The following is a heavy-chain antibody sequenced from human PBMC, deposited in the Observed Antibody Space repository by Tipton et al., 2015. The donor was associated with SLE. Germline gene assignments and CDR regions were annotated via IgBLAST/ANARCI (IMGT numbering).Heavy chain of an antibody. CDR3: AREWSSFDF. Sequence: TLSLTCAVYGGSFSGHYWSWIRQPPGKGLEWIGYIYYSRHTNYNPSLESRVTISIDTSKNQLSLKLTSVTAADTAVYYCAREWSSFDFWGQGTLVTVSS. V-gene: IGHV4-59*11. CDR2: IYYSRHT. CDR1: GGSFSGHY. D-gene: IGHD2-15*01. J-gene: IGHJ4*02.